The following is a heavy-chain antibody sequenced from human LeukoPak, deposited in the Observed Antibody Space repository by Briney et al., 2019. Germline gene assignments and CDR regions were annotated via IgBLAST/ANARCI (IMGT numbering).Heavy chain of an antibody. J-gene: IGHJ4*02. CDR3: ARSGDSMVRELDS. CDR1: GYIFISYA. CDR2: INAGNGNT. V-gene: IGHV1-3*01. Sequence: GASVKVSCKASGYIFISYALHWVRQAPGQRLEWMGWINAGNGNTKYSQEFHGRVTITRDTSASTAYMELSSLRSEDTAVYYCARSGDSMVRELDSWGQGTLVTVSS. D-gene: IGHD3-10*01.